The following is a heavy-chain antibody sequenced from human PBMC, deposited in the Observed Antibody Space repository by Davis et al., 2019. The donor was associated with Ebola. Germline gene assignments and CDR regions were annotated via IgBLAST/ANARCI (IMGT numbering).Heavy chain of an antibody. Sequence: PGGSLRLSCAASGFTFSSHGMHWVRQAPGKGLEWLAVVSSDGRLKYYADSVRGRFTISRDNSWNTLYLQMTSLRDEDTAVYYCAKDLWRMAQGIEYWGQGNQVTVSS. V-gene: IGHV3-30*18. J-gene: IGHJ4*02. D-gene: IGHD2/OR15-2a*01. CDR3: AKDLWRMAQGIEY. CDR1: GFTFSSHG. CDR2: VSSDGRLK.